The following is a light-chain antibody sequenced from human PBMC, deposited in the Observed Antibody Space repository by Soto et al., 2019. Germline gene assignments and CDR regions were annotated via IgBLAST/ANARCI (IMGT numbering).Light chain of an antibody. CDR3: QHYYTPPPT. Sequence: DIVMTQSPDSLAVSLGERATINCKSSQSVLYSPNNKNSLAWYQQKPGQPPKLFIYWASIRESGVPDRFSGSGSRTDFTLTISSLQAEDVAVYYFQHYYTPPPTFGQGPQVEIK. J-gene: IGKJ1*01. V-gene: IGKV4-1*01. CDR1: QSVLYSPNNKNS. CDR2: WAS.